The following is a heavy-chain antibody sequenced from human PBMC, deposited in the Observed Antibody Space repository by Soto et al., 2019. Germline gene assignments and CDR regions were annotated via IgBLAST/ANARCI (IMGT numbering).Heavy chain of an antibody. V-gene: IGHV3-23*01. CDR3: AKGYYDSSGYWGSGYYYGMDV. CDR1: GFTFSSYA. CDR2: ISGSGGST. D-gene: IGHD3-22*01. J-gene: IGHJ6*02. Sequence: GGSLRLSCAASGFTFSSYAMSWVRQAPGKGLEWVSAISGSGGSTYYADSVKGRFTISRDNSKNTLYLQMNSLRAEDTAVYYCAKGYYDSSGYWGSGYYYGMDVWGQGTTVTVSS.